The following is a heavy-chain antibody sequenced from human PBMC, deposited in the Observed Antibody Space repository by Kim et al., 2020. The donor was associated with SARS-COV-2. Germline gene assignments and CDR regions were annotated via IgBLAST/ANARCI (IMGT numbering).Heavy chain of an antibody. J-gene: IGHJ4*02. CDR3: ARDGFEGELSLHYFDY. Sequence: KFQGRVTMTRDTSISTAYMELSRLGSDDTAVYYCARDGFEGELSLHYFDYWGQGTLVTVSS. V-gene: IGHV1-2*02. D-gene: IGHD3-16*02.